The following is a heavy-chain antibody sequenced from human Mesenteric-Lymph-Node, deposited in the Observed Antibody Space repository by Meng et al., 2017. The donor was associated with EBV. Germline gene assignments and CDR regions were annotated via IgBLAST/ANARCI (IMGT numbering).Heavy chain of an antibody. Sequence: VQLVQAGGGVKKPGASVKVSCKTSGYIFSRFFIHWVRQDPGQGLEWMGIVDPSGRRTRYAQQFQGRVTMTSDVYTTTVYMELSSLRSEDTAVYSCARDDDYGDNLGDFWGQGTLVTVSS. CDR3: ARDDDYGDNLGDF. CDR1: GYIFSRFF. J-gene: IGHJ1*01. D-gene: IGHD4-17*01. CDR2: VDPSGRRT. V-gene: IGHV1-46*01.